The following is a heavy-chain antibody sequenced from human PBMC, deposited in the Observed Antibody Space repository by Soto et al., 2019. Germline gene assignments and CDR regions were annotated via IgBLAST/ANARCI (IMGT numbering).Heavy chain of an antibody. Sequence: QVQLVHSGAEVNKPGSSVTVSFKASGRTFSSYTISWVRQAPGQGLEWMGGIISIFGTANYAQKFQGRVTITADESPSTAYMELSRLRSEYTAVYYCARGNHRRLQLWYFDLWGRGTLVPVSS. CDR1: GRTFSSYT. CDR2: IISIFGTA. V-gene: IGHV1-69*12. D-gene: IGHD6-25*01. J-gene: IGHJ2*01. CDR3: ARGNHRRLQLWYFDL.